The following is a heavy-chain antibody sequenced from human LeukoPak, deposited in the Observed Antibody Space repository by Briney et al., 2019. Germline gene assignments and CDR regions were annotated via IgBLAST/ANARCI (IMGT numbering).Heavy chain of an antibody. CDR3: ARERLGYYDRSGLDY. CDR2: IYYSGST. CDR1: GGSISSYY. V-gene: IGHV4-59*01. J-gene: IGHJ4*02. Sequence: SETLSLTCTVSGGSISSYYWNWIRQPPGEGLGWIGYIYYSGSTNYNPSLKSRVTTSVDTSKNQFSLKLSSVTAADTAVYYCARERLGYYDRSGLDYWGQGTLVTVSS. D-gene: IGHD3-22*01.